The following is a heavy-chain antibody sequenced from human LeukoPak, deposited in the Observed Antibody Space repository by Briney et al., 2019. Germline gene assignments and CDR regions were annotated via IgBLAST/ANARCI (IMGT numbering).Heavy chain of an antibody. CDR3: ASAPRQGSIGGLDY. J-gene: IGHJ4*02. D-gene: IGHD3-16*01. CDR1: GGSISSSTYY. CDR2: IYYTGTT. V-gene: IGHV4-39*02. Sequence: SETLSLTCTVSGGSISSSTYYWGWIRQPPGQGLEWIGAIYYTGTTYYNPSLRSRVSISVDTSKNHFSLKLSSVTAADTALYYCASAPRQGSIGGLDYWGQGTLVTVSS.